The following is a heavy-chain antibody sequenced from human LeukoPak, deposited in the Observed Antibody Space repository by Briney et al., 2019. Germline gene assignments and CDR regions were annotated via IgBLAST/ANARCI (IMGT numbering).Heavy chain of an antibody. CDR3: ARARAEGSNSYRSYFEY. CDR2: ISSSSSYI. V-gene: IGHV3-21*01. CDR1: GFTFSSYS. D-gene: IGHD2-2*01. Sequence: GGSLRLSCAASGFTFSSYSMNWVRQAPGKGLEGVSSISSSSSYIYYADSVKGRFTISRDNAKNSLYLQMNSLRAEDTAVYYCARARAEGSNSYRSYFEYWGQGTLVTVSS. J-gene: IGHJ4*02.